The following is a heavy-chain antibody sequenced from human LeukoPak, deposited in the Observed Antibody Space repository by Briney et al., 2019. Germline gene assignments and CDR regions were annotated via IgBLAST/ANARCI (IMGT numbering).Heavy chain of an antibody. V-gene: IGHV1-2*02. CDR3: ARDKEAISAPFGDAFDI. D-gene: IGHD2/OR15-2a*01. CDR2: INPNTGGT. CDR1: GYTFTSYN. J-gene: IGHJ3*02. Sequence: ASVKVSCKTSGYTFTSYNIHWVRQAPGQGLEWMGWINPNTGGTHSPEKFKGRVTMTRDTAFSTAYMELSRLRSDDTAVYYCARDKEAISAPFGDAFDIWGQGTMVTVSS.